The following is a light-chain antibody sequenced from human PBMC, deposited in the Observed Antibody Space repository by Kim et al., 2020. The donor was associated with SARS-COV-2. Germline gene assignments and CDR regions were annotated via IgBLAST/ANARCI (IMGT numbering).Light chain of an antibody. CDR3: QQRSNWSRT. CDR2: DAS. CDR1: QSVSSY. V-gene: IGKV3-11*01. J-gene: IGKJ2*01. Sequence: EIVLTQSPATLSLSPGERATLSCRASQSVSSYLAWYQQKPGQAPRLLIYDASNRATDIPARFSGSGSGTDFTLTISSLEPEDFAVYYCQQRSNWSRTFGQGTKLEI.